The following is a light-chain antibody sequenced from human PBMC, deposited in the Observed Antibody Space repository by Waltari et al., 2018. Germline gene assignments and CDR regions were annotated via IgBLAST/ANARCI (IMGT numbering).Light chain of an antibody. CDR3: SSHAGSDNWGV. CDR1: RRDVGPYNS. J-gene: IGLJ2*01. CDR2: DVV. Sequence: QSALTQPPSASGSPGQSVTISCTGPRRDVGPYNSFPWYQPYPCRAPNLIIYDVVKRPSGVPDRFSGSKSGNTASLTVSGLQAEDEADYYCSSHAGSDNWGVFGGGTKLTVL. V-gene: IGLV2-8*01.